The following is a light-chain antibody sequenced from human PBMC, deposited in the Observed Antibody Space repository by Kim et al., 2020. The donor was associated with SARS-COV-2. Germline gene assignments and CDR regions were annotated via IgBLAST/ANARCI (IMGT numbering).Light chain of an antibody. V-gene: IGLV2-14*03. Sequence: QSALTQHASVSGSPGQSITISCTGTSSNVGGYNYVSWYQQHPGKAPKLMIYDVGTRPSGVSDRFSGSKSGNTASLTISGLQTEYEADYYCSSYTTTTTRVFGGGTQLTVL. CDR3: SSYTTTTTRV. CDR1: SSNVGGYNY. CDR2: DVG. J-gene: IGLJ3*02.